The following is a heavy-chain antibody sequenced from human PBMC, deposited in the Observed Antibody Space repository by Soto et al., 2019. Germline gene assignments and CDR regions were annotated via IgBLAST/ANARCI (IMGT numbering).Heavy chain of an antibody. CDR3: VRGTDLYKCGF. Sequence: QVQLQESGPGLVKPSQTLSLTCTVYGDSINNGNYYWTWIHQHPGKGLVWIGHVHYSGRIYYNPSLTSRVTMPVDTSKNQVSLELSSVTAADTAVYYCVRGTDLYKCGFWGPGTLVTVSS. D-gene: IGHD6-25*01. J-gene: IGHJ4*02. CDR2: VHYSGRI. CDR1: GDSINNGNYY. V-gene: IGHV4-31*03.